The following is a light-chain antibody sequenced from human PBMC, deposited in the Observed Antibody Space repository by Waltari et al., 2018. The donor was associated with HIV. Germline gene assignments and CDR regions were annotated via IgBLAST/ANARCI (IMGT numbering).Light chain of an antibody. V-gene: IGKV1-5*03. CDR2: RAS. CDR1: QSISNY. J-gene: IGKJ1*01. Sequence: DIQMTQSPSTLSASIGDRVTITCRVTQSISNYLAWYQQKPGKVPKLLIYRASSLESGVPSRCSGSGSGTEFTLTSSSLQPDDVATYYCQQYKINWMFGQGTKVEIK. CDR3: QQYKINWM.